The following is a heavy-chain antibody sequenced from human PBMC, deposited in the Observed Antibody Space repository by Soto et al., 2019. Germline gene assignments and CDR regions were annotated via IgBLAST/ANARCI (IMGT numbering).Heavy chain of an antibody. CDR2: ISAYNGNT. J-gene: IGHJ3*02. CDR1: GYTFTSYG. Sequence: ASVKVSCKASGYTFTSYGISWVRQAPGQGLEWMGWISAYNGNTNYAQKLQGRVTMTTDTSTSTAYMELRSLRSDDTAVYYCAQRLPGYCSSTSCYGVFDIGGQGKRSPSPQ. V-gene: IGHV1-18*01. CDR3: AQRLPGYCSSTSCYGVFDI. D-gene: IGHD2-2*01.